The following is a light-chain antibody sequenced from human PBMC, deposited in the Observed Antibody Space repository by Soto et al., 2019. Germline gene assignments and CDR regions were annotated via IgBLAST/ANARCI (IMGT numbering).Light chain of an antibody. J-gene: IGLJ3*02. Sequence: QSVLTQPASVSGSPGQSITISCTGTSSDVGSYNLVSSYQQHPGKAPKLMIYEVSKRPSGVSNRFSGSKSGNTASLTISGLQAEDEADYYCCSYAGSSTWVFGGGTKLTVL. CDR3: CSYAGSSTWV. V-gene: IGLV2-23*02. CDR2: EVS. CDR1: SSDVGSYNL.